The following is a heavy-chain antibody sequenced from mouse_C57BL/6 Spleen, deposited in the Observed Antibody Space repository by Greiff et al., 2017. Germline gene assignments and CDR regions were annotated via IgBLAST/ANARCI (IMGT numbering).Heavy chain of an antibody. D-gene: IGHD2-1*01. Sequence: VQLKQSGPELVKPGASVKMSCKASGYTFTDYNMHWVKQSHGKSLEWIGYINPNNGGTSYNQKFKGKATLTVNKSSSTAYMELRSLTSEDSAVYYCARSGYGNPFDYWGQGTTLTVSA. CDR3: ARSGYGNPFDY. CDR2: INPNNGGT. V-gene: IGHV1-22*01. J-gene: IGHJ2*01. CDR1: GYTFTDYN.